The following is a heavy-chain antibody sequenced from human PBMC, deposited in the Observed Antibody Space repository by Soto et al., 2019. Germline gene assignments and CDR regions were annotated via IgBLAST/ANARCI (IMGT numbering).Heavy chain of an antibody. CDR2: ISYDGSNK. CDR3: AKDSGSYSPPRWFFNY. J-gene: IGHJ4*02. V-gene: IGHV3-30*18. CDR1: GFTFSSYG. D-gene: IGHD1-26*01. Sequence: PGGSLRLSCAASGFTFSSYGMHWVRQAPGKGLEWVAVISYDGSNKYYADSVKGRFTISRDNSKNTLYLQMNSLRAEDTAVYYCAKDSGSYSPPRWFFNYWGQGTLVTVSS.